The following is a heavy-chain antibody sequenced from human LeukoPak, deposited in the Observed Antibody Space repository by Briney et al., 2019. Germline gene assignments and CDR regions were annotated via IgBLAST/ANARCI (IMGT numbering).Heavy chain of an antibody. CDR2: INSDGSST. J-gene: IGHJ6*03. CDR3: ARGQYDFWSGYYPVYYYYYYMDV. D-gene: IGHD3-3*01. V-gene: IGHV3-74*01. CDR1: GFTFSSYW. Sequence: AGGSLRLSCAASGFTFSSYWMHWVRHAPGKGLVWVSRINSDGSSTSYADSVKGRFTISRDNAKNTLYLQMNSLRAEDTAVYYCARGQYDFWSGYYPVYYYYYYMDVWGKGTTVTVSS.